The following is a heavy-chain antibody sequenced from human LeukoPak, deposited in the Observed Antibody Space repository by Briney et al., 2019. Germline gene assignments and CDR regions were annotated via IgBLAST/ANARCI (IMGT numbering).Heavy chain of an antibody. CDR1: GYTFTSYD. V-gene: IGHV1-8*01. J-gene: IGHJ4*02. Sequence: ASVKVSCKASGYTFTSYDINWVRQATGQGLEWMGWMNPNSGNTGYAQKFQGRVAMTRNTSISTAYMELSSLRSDDTAVYYCVRMADYYDSSNYYGNTGVFDYWGQGTLVTVSS. CDR2: MNPNSGNT. D-gene: IGHD3-22*01. CDR3: VRMADYYDSSNYYGNTGVFDY.